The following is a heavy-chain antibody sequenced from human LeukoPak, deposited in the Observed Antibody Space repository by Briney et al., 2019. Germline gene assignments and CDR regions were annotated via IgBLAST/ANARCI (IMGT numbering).Heavy chain of an antibody. J-gene: IGHJ4*02. CDR2: IRYDGSNK. D-gene: IGHD3-9*01. V-gene: IGHV3-30*02. Sequence: GGSLRLSCAASGFTFDDYAMHWVRQAPGKGLEWVAFIRYDGSNKYYADSVKGRFTISRDNSKNTLYLQMNSLRAEDTAVYYCARDTGRYYDILTGYYPLDYWGQGTLVTVSS. CDR1: GFTFDDYA. CDR3: ARDTGRYYDILTGYYPLDY.